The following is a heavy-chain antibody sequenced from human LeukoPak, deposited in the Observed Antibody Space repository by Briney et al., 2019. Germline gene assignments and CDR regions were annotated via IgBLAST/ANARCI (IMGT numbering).Heavy chain of an antibody. Sequence: PGGSLRLSCAASGFTFSNFWMHWVRQAPGKGLVWVSRISNDGSITNYADSVKGRFTISRDNAKNTLFLQMNSLRAEDTAVYYCATSGGYWGQGTLVTVSS. CDR3: ATSGGY. V-gene: IGHV3-74*01. CDR2: ISNDGSIT. D-gene: IGHD3-10*01. J-gene: IGHJ4*02. CDR1: GFTFSNFW.